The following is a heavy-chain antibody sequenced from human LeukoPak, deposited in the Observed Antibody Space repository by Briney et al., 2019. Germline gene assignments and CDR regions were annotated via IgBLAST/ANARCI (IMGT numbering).Heavy chain of an antibody. CDR3: ARRYCSSISCNPYFFDY. D-gene: IGHD2-2*01. CDR2: ISPGDSDA. J-gene: IGHJ4*02. CDR1: GYTFTNYY. Sequence: GESLKISCKGSGYTFTNYYIAWVRQMPGKGLEWMGIISPGDSDARYSPSLQGQVTILADKSISTAYLRWSSLKASDTAIYYCARRYCSSISCNPYFFDYWGQGTLVTVSS. V-gene: IGHV5-51*01.